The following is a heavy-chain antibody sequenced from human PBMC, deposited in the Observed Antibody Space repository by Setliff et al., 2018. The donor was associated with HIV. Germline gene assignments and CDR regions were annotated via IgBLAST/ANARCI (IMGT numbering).Heavy chain of an antibody. D-gene: IGHD2-15*01. Sequence: SETLSLTCTVSGGSISSTTYYWGWIRQPPGKGLEWIGSIYYSGSTYYNPSLKSRVTMSVDTSKNHFSLKLSSVTAADTAVYYCVRVGGGSWLGIHYYYYMDVWGKGITVTVSS. J-gene: IGHJ6*03. CDR2: IYYSGST. V-gene: IGHV4-39*02. CDR3: VRVGGGSWLGIHYYYYMDV. CDR1: GGSISSTTYY.